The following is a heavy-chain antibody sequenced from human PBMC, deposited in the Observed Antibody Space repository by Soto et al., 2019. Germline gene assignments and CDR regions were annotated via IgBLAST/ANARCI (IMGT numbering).Heavy chain of an antibody. D-gene: IGHD6-6*01. CDR3: AREYSRSAHYLYFDV. J-gene: IGHJ2*01. CDR2: IIPITGTV. Sequence: QGPLGQSGAEVNKPRSSVKVSCKVSGGTFSSDAIGWVRQAPGQGLQWMVGIIPITGTVNYAQKFQCRVTITADESTLTVYMELSILRSEDTAVYSCAREYSRSAHYLYFDVWCRGTLVSVSS. V-gene: IGHV1-69*01. CDR1: GGTFSSDA.